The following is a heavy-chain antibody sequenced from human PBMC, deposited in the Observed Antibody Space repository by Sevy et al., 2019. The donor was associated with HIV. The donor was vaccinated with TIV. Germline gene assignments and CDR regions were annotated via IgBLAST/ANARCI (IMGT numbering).Heavy chain of an antibody. J-gene: IGHJ4*02. Sequence: GGSLRLSCAASGFTFSSYWMHWVRQAPGKGPVWASGVNSDGSSTNYADSVKGRFTMSRDSAKNTLYLQMNSLRAEDTAAYFCVAANTWQDYWGQGTLVTVSS. CDR3: VAANTWQDY. V-gene: IGHV3-74*01. D-gene: IGHD2-15*01. CDR1: GFTFSSYW. CDR2: VNSDGSST.